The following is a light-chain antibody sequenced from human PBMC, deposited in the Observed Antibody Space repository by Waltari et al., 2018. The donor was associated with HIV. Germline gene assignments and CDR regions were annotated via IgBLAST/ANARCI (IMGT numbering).Light chain of an antibody. CDR1: QTITNW. V-gene: IGKV1-5*03. CDR3: QQYNSYPNT. J-gene: IGKJ2*01. CDR2: KAS. Sequence: IQMTQSPSALSASVGDRVTIHCLVSQTITNWLDWYQQKPGKAPKLLIYKASTLQTGVPSRFSGSGSGTDFTLTISNLQPDDFAIYYCQQYNSYPNTFGQGTKLEIK.